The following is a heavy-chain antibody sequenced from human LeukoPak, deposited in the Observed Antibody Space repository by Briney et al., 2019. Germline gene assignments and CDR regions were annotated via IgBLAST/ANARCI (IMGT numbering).Heavy chain of an antibody. CDR3: ARDHSSSWGGGYYYYYMDV. CDR2: IYYSGNT. V-gene: IGHV4-61*05. CDR1: GGSINTPNYY. Sequence: SETLSLTCTVSGGSINTPNYYWGWIRQTPGKGLEWIGYIYYSGNTNHNPSLKSRVTISVDTSKNQFSLKLTSVTAADTAIYYCARDHSSSWGGGYYYYYMDVWGKGTTVTISS. J-gene: IGHJ6*03. D-gene: IGHD6-13*01.